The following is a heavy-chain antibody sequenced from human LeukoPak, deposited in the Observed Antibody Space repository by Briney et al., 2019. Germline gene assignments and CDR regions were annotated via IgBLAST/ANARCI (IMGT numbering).Heavy chain of an antibody. D-gene: IGHD2-8*02. J-gene: IGHJ4*02. V-gene: IGHV4-39*01. Sequence: ETLSLTCTVSGGSISSSSYYWGWVRQPPGRGLEWIGSIYYSGRTYYNPSRKSRVTICVNTSKNQFSLKLSSVTAADTAVYYCARHTGFWSFFDYWGQGTLVTVSS. CDR2: IYYSGRT. CDR3: ARHTGFWSFFDY. CDR1: GGSISSSSYY.